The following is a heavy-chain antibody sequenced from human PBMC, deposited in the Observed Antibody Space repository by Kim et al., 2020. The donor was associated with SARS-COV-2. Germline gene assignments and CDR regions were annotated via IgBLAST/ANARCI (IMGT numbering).Heavy chain of an antibody. V-gene: IGHV3-30*03. CDR1: GFTFSNYD. J-gene: IGHJ2*01. D-gene: IGHD2-8*01. Sequence: GGSLRLSCAASGFTFSNYDMHWVRQAPGKGLEWVSHVSCDGSLIYYADSLKGRFTISRDNAKNILYLHMNSLGTEDTAVYYCARNKGYVNDVCRHWY. CDR2: VSCDGSLI. CDR3: ARNKGYVNDVCRHWY.